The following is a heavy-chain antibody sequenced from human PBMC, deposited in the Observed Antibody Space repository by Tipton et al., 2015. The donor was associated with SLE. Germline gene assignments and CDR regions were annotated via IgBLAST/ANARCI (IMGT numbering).Heavy chain of an antibody. Sequence: QSGAEVKKPGASVKVSCKASGYTFTSYDINWVRQATGQGLEWMGWMNPNSGNTGYAQKFQGRVTMTRNTSISTAYMELSSLRASDTAMYYCARRCHGGFGESPNAFDIWGQGTMVTVSS. CDR2: MNPNSGNT. D-gene: IGHD3-10*01. J-gene: IGHJ3*02. CDR1: GYTFTSYD. CDR3: ARRCHGGFGESPNAFDI. V-gene: IGHV1-8*01.